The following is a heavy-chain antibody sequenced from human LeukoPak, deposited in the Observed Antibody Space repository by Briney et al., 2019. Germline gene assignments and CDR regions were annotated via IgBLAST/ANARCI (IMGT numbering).Heavy chain of an antibody. J-gene: IGHJ4*02. D-gene: IGHD2-2*02. CDR1: GFTFSSYW. V-gene: IGHV3-7*01. Sequence: GGSLRLSCAASGFTFSSYWMSWLRQAPGKGLEWVANIKQDGSEKYYVDSVKGRFTISRDNAKNSLYLQMNSLRAEDTAVYYCARVGYCSSTSCYTGFDYWGQGTLVTVSS. CDR2: IKQDGSEK. CDR3: ARVGYCSSTSCYTGFDY.